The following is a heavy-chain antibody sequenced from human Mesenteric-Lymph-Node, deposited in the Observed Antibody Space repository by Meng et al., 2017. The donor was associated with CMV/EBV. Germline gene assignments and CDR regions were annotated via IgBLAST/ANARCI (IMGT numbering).Heavy chain of an antibody. D-gene: IGHD3-10*01. CDR2: ISSSSSYI. V-gene: IGHV3-21*01. CDR1: GFTFSSYW. J-gene: IGHJ5*02. CDR3: ARGKSYYYGSGGFDP. Sequence: GGSLRLSCAASGFTFSSYWMSWVRQAPGKGLEWVSSISSSSSYIYYADSVKGRFTISRDNAKNSLYLQMNSLRAEDTAVYYCARGKSYYYGSGGFDPWGQGTLVTVSS.